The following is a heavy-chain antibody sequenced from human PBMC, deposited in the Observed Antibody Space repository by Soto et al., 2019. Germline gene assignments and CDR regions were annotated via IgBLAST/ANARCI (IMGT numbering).Heavy chain of an antibody. CDR1: GYTFTSYG. V-gene: IGHV1-18*04. J-gene: IGHJ4*02. CDR2: ISAYNGNT. Sequence: ASVKVSCKASGYTFTSYGISWVRQAPGQGLEWMGWISAYNGNTNYAQKLQGRVTMTTDTSTSTAYMELRSLRSDDTAVYYCARGNPNYGDYVLFDYWGQGTLVTVSS. CDR3: ARGNPNYGDYVLFDY. D-gene: IGHD4-17*01.